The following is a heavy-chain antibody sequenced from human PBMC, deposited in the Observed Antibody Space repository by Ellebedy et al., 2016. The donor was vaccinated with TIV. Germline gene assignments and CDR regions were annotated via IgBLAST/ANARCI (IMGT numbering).Heavy chain of an antibody. V-gene: IGHV3-53*01. CDR3: SRVDLGLAFHS. CDR1: GFTVNSNY. J-gene: IGHJ4*02. D-gene: IGHD3/OR15-3a*01. CDR2: IYSSGIT. Sequence: GESLKISCAVSGFTVNSNYMSWVRQPPGKGLEWVSIIYSSGITYYPDSVKGRFTISRDTSKNTVSLQINSLRAEDTAVYYCSRVDLGLAFHSWGRGTLVTVSS.